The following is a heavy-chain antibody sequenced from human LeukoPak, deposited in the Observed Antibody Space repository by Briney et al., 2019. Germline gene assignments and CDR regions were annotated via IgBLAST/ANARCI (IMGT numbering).Heavy chain of an antibody. V-gene: IGHV4-4*02. J-gene: IGHJ4*02. Sequence: SGTLSLTCAVSGGSISSSNWWSWVRQPPGKGLEWIGEINHSGSTNYNPSLKSRVTISVDTSKNQFSLKLSSVTAADTAVYYCARSPTNYYDSSGPTAYYFDYWGQGTLVTVSS. D-gene: IGHD3-22*01. CDR1: GGSISSSNW. CDR3: ARSPTNYYDSSGPTAYYFDY. CDR2: INHSGST.